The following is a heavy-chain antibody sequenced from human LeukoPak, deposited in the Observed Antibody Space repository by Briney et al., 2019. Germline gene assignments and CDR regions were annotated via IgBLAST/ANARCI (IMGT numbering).Heavy chain of an antibody. D-gene: IGHD3-10*01. CDR3: PRDSVACRGCAFDL. CDR1: GVTFNGYT. Sequence: GGSLRLSCAASGVTFNGYTMSWVRQAPGKGLEWVSSISSSSSYIYYADSVKGGFTISTDNAKSSLCLQMNSLRGEDTPLYYCPRDSVACRGCAFDLWGQGTMVTVSS. CDR2: ISSSSSYI. J-gene: IGHJ3*01. V-gene: IGHV3-21*01.